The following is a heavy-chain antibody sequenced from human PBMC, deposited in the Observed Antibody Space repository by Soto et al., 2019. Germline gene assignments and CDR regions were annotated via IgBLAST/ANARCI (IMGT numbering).Heavy chain of an antibody. CDR1: GFTFSSYA. D-gene: IGHD6-6*01. Sequence: GSLRLSCAASGFTFSSYAMSWVRQAPGKGLEWVSAISGSGGSTYYADSVKGRFTISRDNSKNTLYLQMNSLRAEDTAVYYCAKDGSSSWAFDIWGQGTMVTVSS. J-gene: IGHJ3*02. V-gene: IGHV3-23*01. CDR2: ISGSGGST. CDR3: AKDGSSSWAFDI.